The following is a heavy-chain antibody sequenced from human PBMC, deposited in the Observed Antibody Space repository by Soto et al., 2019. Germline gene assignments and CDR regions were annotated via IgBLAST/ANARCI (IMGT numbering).Heavy chain of an antibody. J-gene: IGHJ4*02. CDR1: GGSFSGYY. CDR2: VDHRGSA. V-gene: IGHV4-34*01. CDR3: ARVPDY. Sequence: SETLSPTCAVHGGSFSGYYWTWIRQPPGKGPEWIGEVDHRGSANYNRSLKSRVTISVDTSQNQFSLKLTSVTAADTAVYYCARVPDYWGQGTLVTVSS.